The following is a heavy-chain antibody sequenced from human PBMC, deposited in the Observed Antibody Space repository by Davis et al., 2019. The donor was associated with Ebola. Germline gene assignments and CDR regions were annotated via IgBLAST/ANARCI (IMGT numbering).Heavy chain of an antibody. CDR1: GNRFNSHW. V-gene: IGHV5-51*01. Sequence: GESLKISCKDSGNRFNSHWIAWVRQMPGKGLEWMGIIFTGDSATRYSPSFRGQVTISADKSIKTAYLQWSSLKASDTAMYYCASLRRTITGMDDAFDIWGQGTMVTVSS. CDR3: ASLRRTITGMDDAFDI. D-gene: IGHD1-20*01. CDR2: IFTGDSAT. J-gene: IGHJ3*02.